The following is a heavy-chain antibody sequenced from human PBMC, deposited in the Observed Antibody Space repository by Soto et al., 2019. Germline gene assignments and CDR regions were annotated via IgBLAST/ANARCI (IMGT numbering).Heavy chain of an antibody. V-gene: IGHV1-46*01. J-gene: IGHJ4*02. Sequence: GASVKVSCKASGYTFTSYYMHWVRQAPGQGLEWMGIINPSGGSTSYAQKFQGRVTMTRDTSTSTVYMELSSLRSEDTAVYYCARVVYYYDSSGVYLSKYYFDYWGQGTLVTVS. D-gene: IGHD3-22*01. CDR2: INPSGGST. CDR1: GYTFTSYY. CDR3: ARVVYYYDSSGVYLSKYYFDY.